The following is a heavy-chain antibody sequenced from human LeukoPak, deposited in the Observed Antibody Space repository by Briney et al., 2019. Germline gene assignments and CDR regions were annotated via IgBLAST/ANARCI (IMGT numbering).Heavy chain of an antibody. V-gene: IGHV3-30*18. CDR1: GFTFSSYG. D-gene: IGHD3-10*01. CDR3: AKALYRGPTSPYDY. J-gene: IGHJ4*02. Sequence: GGSLRLSCAASGFTFSSYGMHWVRQAPGKGLEWVAVISYDGSNKYYADSVKGRFTISRDNSKNTLYLQMNSLRAEDTAVYYCAKALYRGPTSPYDYWDQGTLVTVSS. CDR2: ISYDGSNK.